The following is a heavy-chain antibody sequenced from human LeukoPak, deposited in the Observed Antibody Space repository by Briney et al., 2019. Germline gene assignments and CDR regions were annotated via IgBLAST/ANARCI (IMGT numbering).Heavy chain of an antibody. D-gene: IGHD7-27*01. CDR3: ARGLTGGDPV. Sequence: PGGSLRLSCAASGFTFSRYGMHWVRQAPGKGLEWGAVISYDGSNKYYEDSVKGRFTISRDNSKNTLYLQMNSLRAEDTAVYYCARGLTGGDPVWGQGTLVTVSS. CDR1: GFTFSRYG. J-gene: IGHJ4*02. CDR2: ISYDGSNK. V-gene: IGHV3-30*03.